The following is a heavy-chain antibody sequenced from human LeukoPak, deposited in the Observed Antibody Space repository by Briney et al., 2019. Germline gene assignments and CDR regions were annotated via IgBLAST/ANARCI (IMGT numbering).Heavy chain of an antibody. V-gene: IGHV4-39*01. CDR3: ARLTGRDTSDWPYFHY. D-gene: IGHD2-2*01. Sequence: PSETLSLTCTVSGSSIRSSSYHRGWVRQPPGKGLEWIGNIHYSGSTSYNPSLKSRVTLSVDTSKNQFSLKLSSVTAADTAVFYCARLTGRDTSDWPYFHYWGQGALVTVSS. CDR2: IHYSGST. CDR1: GSSIRSSSYH. J-gene: IGHJ4*01.